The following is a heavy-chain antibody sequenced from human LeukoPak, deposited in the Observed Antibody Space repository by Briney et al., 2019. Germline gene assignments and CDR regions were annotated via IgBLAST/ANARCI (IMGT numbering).Heavy chain of an antibody. V-gene: IGHV1-46*01. CDR1: GYTFTSYD. D-gene: IGHD1-1*01. Sequence: ASVKVSCKASGYTFTSYDINWVRQATGQGLEWMGIINPSGGSTSYAQKFQGRVTMTRDTSTSTVYMELSSLRSEDTAVYYCAREGDDSAFDIWGQGTMVTVSS. CDR3: AREGDDSAFDI. J-gene: IGHJ3*02. CDR2: INPSGGST.